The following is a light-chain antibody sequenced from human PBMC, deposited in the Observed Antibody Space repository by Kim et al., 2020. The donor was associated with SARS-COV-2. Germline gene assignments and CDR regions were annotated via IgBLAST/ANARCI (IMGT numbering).Light chain of an antibody. J-gene: IGLJ2*01. Sequence: VALGQTSRITCEGKNVGTKNVHWYQQKPRQAPGLVIYLDTNRPSGIPERFSGSNSGNTATLTISRAQAGDEADYYCQVWDISTVIFGGGTQLTVL. CDR3: QVWDISTVI. CDR2: LDT. CDR1: NVGTKN. V-gene: IGLV3-9*01.